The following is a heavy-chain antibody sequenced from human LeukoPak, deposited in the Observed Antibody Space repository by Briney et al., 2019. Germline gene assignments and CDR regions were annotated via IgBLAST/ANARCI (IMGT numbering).Heavy chain of an antibody. D-gene: IGHD5-18*01. CDR2: INPSGGST. Sequence: ASVTVSCKASGYTFTSYYMHWVRQAPGQGLEWMGIINPSGGSTSYAQKFQGRVTITADESTSTAYMELSSLRSEDTAVYYCATRPSGYSYGYSYYYYGMDVWGQGTTVTVSS. J-gene: IGHJ6*02. V-gene: IGHV1-46*01. CDR3: ATRPSGYSYGYSYYYYGMDV. CDR1: GYTFTSYY.